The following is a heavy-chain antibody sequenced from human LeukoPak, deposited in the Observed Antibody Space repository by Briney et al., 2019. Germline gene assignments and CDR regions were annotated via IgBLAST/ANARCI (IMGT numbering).Heavy chain of an antibody. V-gene: IGHV4-34*01. CDR1: GWSFSSYY. J-gene: IGHJ4*02. CDR3: AIWGRYFH. D-gene: IGHD2/OR15-2a*01. Sequence: SETLSLTCAVYGWSFSSYYWSWIRQPPGKGLEWIGEINHSGSTNYNPSLKSRVTISVDTSKNQFSLKLSSVTAADTAVYYCAIWGRYFHWGQGTLVTVSS. CDR2: INHSGST.